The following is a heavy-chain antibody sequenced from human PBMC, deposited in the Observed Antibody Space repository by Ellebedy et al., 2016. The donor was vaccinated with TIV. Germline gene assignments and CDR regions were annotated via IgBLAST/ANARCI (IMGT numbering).Heavy chain of an antibody. D-gene: IGHD4-17*01. V-gene: IGHV3-66*01. CDR2: IYSGGST. Sequence: GESLKISCAASGFTFSDCYMSWVRQAPGKGLEWVSVIYSGGSTYYADSVKGRFTISRDNSKNSLYLQMNSLRAEDTAVYYCARKVPAPTTVPPNWYFNLWGRGTLVTVSS. J-gene: IGHJ2*01. CDR3: ARKVPAPTTVPPNWYFNL. CDR1: GFTFSDCY.